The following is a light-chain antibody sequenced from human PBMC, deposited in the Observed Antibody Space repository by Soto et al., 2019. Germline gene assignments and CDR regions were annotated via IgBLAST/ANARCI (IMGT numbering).Light chain of an antibody. J-gene: IGLJ2*01. CDR1: SSDVGSYNL. V-gene: IGLV2-23*02. CDR2: EVS. CDR3: CSYAGSRTHVL. Sequence: QSALTQPASVSGSPGQSITISCIGTSSDVGSYNLVSWYQQHPGKAPKVLIYEVSERPSGVSNRFSGSNSGNTASLTISGLPAEDEAEYYCCSYAGSRTHVLFGGGTKLTVL.